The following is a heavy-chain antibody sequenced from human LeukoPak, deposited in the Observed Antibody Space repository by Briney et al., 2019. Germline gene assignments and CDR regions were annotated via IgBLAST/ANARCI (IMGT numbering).Heavy chain of an antibody. CDR1: GGSISSYY. D-gene: IGHD2-2*01. J-gene: IGHJ5*02. CDR2: IYYSGST. CDR3: ARTTEDCSSTSCYQYWFDP. Sequence: SETLSLTCAVYGGSISSYYWSWIRQPPGKGLEWIGYIYYSGSTSYNPSLKSRVTISVDTSKNQISLKVRSVTAADTAVYYCARTTEDCSSTSCYQYWFDPWGQGTLVTVSS. V-gene: IGHV4-59*01.